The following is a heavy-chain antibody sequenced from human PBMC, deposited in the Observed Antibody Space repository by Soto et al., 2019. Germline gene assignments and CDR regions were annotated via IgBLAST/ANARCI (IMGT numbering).Heavy chain of an antibody. CDR3: AKFWGPVTAAVDDY. V-gene: IGHV3-30*18. CDR2: ISYDGNIK. CDR1: GFAFKNFG. D-gene: IGHD6-13*01. Sequence: PGGSLRLSCGASGFAFKNFGMQWVRQVPGKGLEWVASISYDGNIKKSADSVKGRFTISRDNSKNTLYLQMNSLRSEDTAVYYCAKFWGPVTAAVDDYWGQGTLVTVSS. J-gene: IGHJ4*02.